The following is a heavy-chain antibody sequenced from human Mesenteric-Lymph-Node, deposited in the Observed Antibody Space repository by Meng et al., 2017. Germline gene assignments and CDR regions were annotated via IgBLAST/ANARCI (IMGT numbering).Heavy chain of an antibody. V-gene: IGHV3-11*04. Sequence: GGSLRLSCAASGFTFSDYYMSWIRQAPGKGLEWVSYISSSGSTIYYADSVKGRFTISRDNAKNSLSLQMNILRAEDTAVYYCARDPLRGRTFDIWGQGTMVTVSS. J-gene: IGHJ3*02. CDR3: ARDPLRGRTFDI. D-gene: IGHD3-10*01. CDR1: GFTFSDYY. CDR2: ISSSGSTI.